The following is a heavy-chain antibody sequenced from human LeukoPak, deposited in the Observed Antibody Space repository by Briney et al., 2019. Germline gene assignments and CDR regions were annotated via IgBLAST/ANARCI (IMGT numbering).Heavy chain of an antibody. V-gene: IGHV4-59*01. J-gene: IGHJ3*02. CDR3: ARGHYDILTGYYNGAFDI. CDR1: GGSISSYY. CDR2: IYYSGST. D-gene: IGHD3-9*01. Sequence: TSETLSLTCTVSGGSISSYYWSWIRQPPGKGLEWIGYIYYSGSTNYNPSLKSRVTISVDTSKNQFSLKLSSVTAADTAVYYCARGHYDILTGYYNGAFDIWGQGTMVTVSS.